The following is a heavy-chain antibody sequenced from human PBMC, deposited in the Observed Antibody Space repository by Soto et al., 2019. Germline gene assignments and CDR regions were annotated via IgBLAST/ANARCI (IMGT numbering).Heavy chain of an antibody. D-gene: IGHD7-27*01. CDR1: GFTFGTYW. V-gene: IGHV3-7*04. Sequence: EVQLVESGGGLVQPGGSLRLSCAASGFTFGTYWMTGVRQAPGKGLECVGNIKPDGSERYYVDSVKGRFTISRDNAKNSLYLHMNSLRAEDTAVYYCATDLNWEQYWGQGTLVTVSS. CDR2: IKPDGSER. J-gene: IGHJ4*02. CDR3: ATDLNWEQY.